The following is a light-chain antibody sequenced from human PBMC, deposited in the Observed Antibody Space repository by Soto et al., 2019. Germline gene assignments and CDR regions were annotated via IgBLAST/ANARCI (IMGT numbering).Light chain of an antibody. Sequence: IQLTQSPSSLSASLGDIVTITCRVSQDIAIYLAWYQQKPGEAPKLLIYAAFTLYGGVPSRFSGSGSGTDFALTITSLQAEDFATYYCQQLRMYPSTFGGGTKVDI. CDR3: QQLRMYPST. CDR1: QDIAIY. V-gene: IGKV1-9*01. J-gene: IGKJ4*01. CDR2: AAF.